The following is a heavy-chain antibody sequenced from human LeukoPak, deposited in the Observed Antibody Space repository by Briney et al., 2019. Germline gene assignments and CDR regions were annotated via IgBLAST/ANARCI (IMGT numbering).Heavy chain of an antibody. V-gene: IGHV1-46*01. CDR3: ARDGPPDDPIAAAGDY. D-gene: IGHD6-13*01. Sequence: ASVKVSCKASGYTFTSYYMHWVRQAPGQGLEWMGIINPSGGSTSYAQKFQGRVTMTRDTSTSTVYMELSSLRSEDTAVYYCARDGPPDDPIAAAGDYWGQGTLVAVSS. CDR2: INPSGGST. CDR1: GYTFTSYY. J-gene: IGHJ4*02.